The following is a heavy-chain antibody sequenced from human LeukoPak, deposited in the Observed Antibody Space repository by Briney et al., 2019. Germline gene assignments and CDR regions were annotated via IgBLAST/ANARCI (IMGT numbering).Heavy chain of an antibody. D-gene: IGHD3-10*01. J-gene: IGHJ4*02. CDR3: AITYYYGSGLDY. CDR2: IWYDGGNK. Sequence: PGRSLRLSCAASGFTFSSYGMHWVRQAPGKGLEWVAVIWYDGGNKYYADSVKGRFTISRDNSKNTLYLQMNSLRAEDTAVYYCAITYYYGSGLDYWGQGTLVTVSS. V-gene: IGHV3-33*01. CDR1: GFTFSSYG.